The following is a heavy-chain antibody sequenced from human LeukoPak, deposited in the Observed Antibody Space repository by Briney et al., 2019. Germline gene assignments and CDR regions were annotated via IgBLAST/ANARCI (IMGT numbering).Heavy chain of an antibody. V-gene: IGHV4-4*07. CDR1: GGSISSYY. CDR2: IYTSGST. Sequence: PSETLSLTCTVSGGSISSYYWSWIRQPAGKGLKWIGRIYTSGSTNYNPSLKSRVTMSVDTSKNQFSLKLSSVTAADTAVYYCASSMATIDAFDIWGQGTMVTVSS. D-gene: IGHD5-24*01. CDR3: ASSMATIDAFDI. J-gene: IGHJ3*02.